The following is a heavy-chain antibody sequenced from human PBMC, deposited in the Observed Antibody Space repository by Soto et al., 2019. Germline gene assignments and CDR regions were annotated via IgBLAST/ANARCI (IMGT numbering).Heavy chain of an antibody. CDR3: AKVNSIVGDGDHDY. J-gene: IGHJ4*02. D-gene: IGHD4-17*01. V-gene: IGHV3-23*01. CDR1: GFTFTTYA. CDR2: ISSSGDIP. Sequence: EEQLLESGGGLVQPGGSLRLSCAASGFTFTTYAMSWVRQPPGKGLEWVSGISSSGDIPYYADSVKGRFTISRDQSKKTVYLQMNSLRAEDTALYYCAKVNSIVGDGDHDYWGQGTLVSVSS.